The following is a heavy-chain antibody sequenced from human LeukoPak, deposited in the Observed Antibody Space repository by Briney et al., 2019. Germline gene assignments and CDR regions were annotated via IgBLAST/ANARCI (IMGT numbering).Heavy chain of an antibody. D-gene: IGHD3-22*01. CDR2: IYYSGST. CDR1: GGSISSHY. V-gene: IGHV4-59*11. Sequence: PSETLSLTCTVSGGSISSHYWSWIRQPPRKGLEWIGYIYYSGSTNYNPSLKSRVTISVDTSKNQFSLKLSSVTAADTAVYYCARYYYDSSGYYHDYWGQGTLVTVSS. CDR3: ARYYYDSSGYYHDY. J-gene: IGHJ4*02.